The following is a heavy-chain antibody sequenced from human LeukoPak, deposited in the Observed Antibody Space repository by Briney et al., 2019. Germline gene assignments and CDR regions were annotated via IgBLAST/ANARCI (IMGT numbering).Heavy chain of an antibody. Sequence: GASVKVSCKASGYTFTGYYIHWGRQAPGQGLEWMGWVNPNDGGTNYAQKFQGRVTMTWDTSITTAYMELSSLTSDDTAVYYCARDLDSSWTGYFQPWGQGTLVTVSS. V-gene: IGHV1-2*02. CDR2: VNPNDGGT. CDR3: ARDLDSSWTGYFQP. CDR1: GYTFTGYY. J-gene: IGHJ1*01. D-gene: IGHD6-13*01.